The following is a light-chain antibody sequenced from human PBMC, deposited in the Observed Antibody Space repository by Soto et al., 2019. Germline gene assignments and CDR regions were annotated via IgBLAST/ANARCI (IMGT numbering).Light chain of an antibody. CDR2: AAS. CDR1: QSISNY. V-gene: IGKV1-39*01. Sequence: DIQMTQSPSSLSASAGDRVTITCRASQSISNYLNWYQQKPGKAPKLLIYAASSLQSGVPSRFSGSGSGTDFTLTISSLQPEDFATYFCQQSYSLWTFGQGTKVEI. CDR3: QQSYSLWT. J-gene: IGKJ1*01.